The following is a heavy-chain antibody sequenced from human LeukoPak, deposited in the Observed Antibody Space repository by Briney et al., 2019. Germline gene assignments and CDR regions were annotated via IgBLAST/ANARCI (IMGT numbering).Heavy chain of an antibody. J-gene: IGHJ6*03. V-gene: IGHV1-18*01. CDR2: ISSYTGNT. D-gene: IGHD6-6*01. CDR3: ARDPSHYYYTDV. CDR1: GYTFTNYG. Sequence: ASVKVSCKASGYTFTNYGLSWVRQAPGQGLEWMGWISSYTGNTNYAQKLQGRVTMTTDTSTSTAYMELRSLRSDDTAVYYCARDPSHYYYTDVWGKGTTVIVSS.